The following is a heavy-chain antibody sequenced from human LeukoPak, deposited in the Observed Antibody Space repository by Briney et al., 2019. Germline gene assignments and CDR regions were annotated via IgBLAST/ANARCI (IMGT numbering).Heavy chain of an antibody. J-gene: IGHJ4*02. D-gene: IGHD1-26*01. CDR1: GYFIRSGFY. V-gene: IGHV4-38-2*02. CDR2: FYHSGST. CDR3: ARGVGPTTAQSTFDY. Sequence: SETLFLTCTVPGYFIRSGFYWAWIRQPPGKGREGLGSFYHSGSTYYNPSLESRVTISLDTSKNQLSLKLTSVTAADTAVYYCARGVGPTTAQSTFDYWGQGALVTVSS.